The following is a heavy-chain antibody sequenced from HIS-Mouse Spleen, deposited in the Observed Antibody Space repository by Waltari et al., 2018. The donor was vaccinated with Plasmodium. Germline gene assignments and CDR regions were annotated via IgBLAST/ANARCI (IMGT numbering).Heavy chain of an antibody. V-gene: IGHV3-53*02. J-gene: IGHJ4*02. CDR1: GFTVSSNS. CDR2: IYSGGST. Sequence: EVQLVETGGGLIQPGGSLGLSCAASGFTVSSNSIRWVRQAPGKGLEWVSVIYSGGSTYYADSVKGRFTISRDNSKNTLYLQMNSLRAEDTAVYYCARYRIAASYFDYWGQGTLVTVSS. CDR3: ARYRIAASYFDY. D-gene: IGHD3-16*02.